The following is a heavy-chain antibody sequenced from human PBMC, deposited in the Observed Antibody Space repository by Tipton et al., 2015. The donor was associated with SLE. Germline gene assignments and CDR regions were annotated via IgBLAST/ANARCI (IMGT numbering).Heavy chain of an antibody. CDR2: IYYSGST. CDR3: ARAFEYSGYDSPFDY. J-gene: IGHJ4*02. CDR1: GGSISTYY. V-gene: IGHV4-59*12. Sequence: TLSLTCTVSGGSISTYYWSWIRQPPGKGLEWIGYIYYSGSTNYNPSLKSRVNISVDRSKNQFSLKLSSVTAADTAVYYCARAFEYSGYDSPFDYWGQGTLVTVSS. D-gene: IGHD5-12*01.